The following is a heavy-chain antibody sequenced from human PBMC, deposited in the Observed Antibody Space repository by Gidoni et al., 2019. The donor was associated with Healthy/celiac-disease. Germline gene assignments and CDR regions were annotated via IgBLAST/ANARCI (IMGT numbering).Heavy chain of an antibody. Sequence: QVQLVQSGAEVKKPGSSVKVSCKASGGTFSSYAISWVRQAPGQGLDWMGGIIPIFGTANYAQKFQGRVTIPADESTSTAYMELGGLRAEDTAVYYCAIVRGYGSIDAFDIWGQGTMVTVSS. CDR2: IIPIFGTA. V-gene: IGHV1-69*12. CDR1: GGTFSSYA. D-gene: IGHD1-26*01. J-gene: IGHJ3*02. CDR3: AIVRGYGSIDAFDI.